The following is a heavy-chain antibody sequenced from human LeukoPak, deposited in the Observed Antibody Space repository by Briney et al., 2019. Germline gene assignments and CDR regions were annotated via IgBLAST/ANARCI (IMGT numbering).Heavy chain of an antibody. CDR1: GFTFSSYG. Sequence: GGSLRLTCAASGFTFSSYGMHWVRQAPGKGLEWVAVISYDGSNKYYADSVKGRFTISRDNSKNTPYLQMNSLRAEDTAVYYCAKGLWFGELWGQGTLVTVSS. V-gene: IGHV3-30*18. CDR3: AKGLWFGEL. D-gene: IGHD3-10*01. CDR2: ISYDGSNK. J-gene: IGHJ4*02.